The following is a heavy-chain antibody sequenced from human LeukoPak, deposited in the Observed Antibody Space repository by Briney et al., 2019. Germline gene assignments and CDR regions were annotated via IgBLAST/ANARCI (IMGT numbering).Heavy chain of an antibody. J-gene: IGHJ6*02. V-gene: IGHV3-23*01. CDR3: AKDRRYSYGPYYYYYGMDV. CDR1: GFTFSSYA. CDR2: ISGSGGST. D-gene: IGHD5-18*01. Sequence: GGSLRLSCAASGFTFSSYAMSWVRQAPGKGLEWVSAISGSGGSTYYADSVKGRFTIPRDNSKNTLYLQMNSLRAEDTAVYYCAKDRRYSYGPYYYYYGMDVWGQGTTVTVSS.